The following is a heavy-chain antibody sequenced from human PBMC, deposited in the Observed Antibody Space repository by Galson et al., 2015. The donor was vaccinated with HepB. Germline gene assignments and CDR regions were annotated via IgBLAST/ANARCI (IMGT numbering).Heavy chain of an antibody. Sequence: SVKVSCKASGGTFSSYAISWVRQAPGQGLEWMGGIIPIFGTANYAQKFQGRVTITADKSTSTAYMELSSLRSEDTAVYYCARSLYYYDSSGYYYDAFDIWGQGTMVTVSS. V-gene: IGHV1-69*06. CDR2: IIPIFGTA. J-gene: IGHJ3*02. D-gene: IGHD3-22*01. CDR1: GGTFSSYA. CDR3: ARSLYYYDSSGYYYDAFDI.